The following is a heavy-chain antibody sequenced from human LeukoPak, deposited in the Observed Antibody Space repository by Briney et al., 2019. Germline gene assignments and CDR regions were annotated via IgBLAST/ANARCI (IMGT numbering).Heavy chain of an antibody. J-gene: IGHJ4*02. CDR2: IYYSGST. CDR1: GGSIRSYY. V-gene: IGHV4-59*12. CDR3: ARGWSSSSYFNF. D-gene: IGHD6-6*01. Sequence: SETLSLTCTVSGGSIRSYYWSWIRQPPGKGLEWIGYIYYSGSTNYNPSLKSRVTISVDTSKNQFSLKLSSVTAADTAVYYCARGWSSSSYFNFWGQGILVTVSS.